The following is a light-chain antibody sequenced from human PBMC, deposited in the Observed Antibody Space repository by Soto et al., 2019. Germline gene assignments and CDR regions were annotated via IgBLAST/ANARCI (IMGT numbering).Light chain of an antibody. J-gene: IGKJ5*01. CDR3: QQHGISHIT. CDR1: QSVSNN. CDR2: GAS. V-gene: IGKV3-20*01. Sequence: IVMTPSPATLSVSPGDRATLSCRASQSVSNNLAWYQQKPGQAPRLLIYGASHRATGIPDRFSGSGSGTHFTLTINRLEPEDFAVYFCQQHGISHITFGQGTRLEI.